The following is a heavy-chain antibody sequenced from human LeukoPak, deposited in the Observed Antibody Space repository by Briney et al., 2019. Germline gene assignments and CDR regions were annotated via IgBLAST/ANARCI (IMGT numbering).Heavy chain of an antibody. CDR1: GGSFSGYY. D-gene: IGHD2-8*01. J-gene: IGHJ5*02. CDR2: INHSGST. V-gene: IGHV4-34*01. Sequence: SETLSLTCAVYGGSFSGYYWSWIRQPPGKGLEWIGEINHSGSTNYNPSLKSRVTISVDTSKNQFSLKLSSVTAADTAVYYCARYCTNGVCYRTLGPNWFDPWGQGTLVTVSP. CDR3: ARYCTNGVCYRTLGPNWFDP.